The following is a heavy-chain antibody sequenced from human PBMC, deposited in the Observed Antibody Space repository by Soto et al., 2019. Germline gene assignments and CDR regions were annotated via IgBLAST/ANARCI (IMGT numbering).Heavy chain of an antibody. D-gene: IGHD6-19*01. Sequence: ASVKVSCTASGYTFTSYYMHWVRQAPGQGLEWMGIINPSGGSTSYAQKFQGRVTMTRDTSTSTVYMELSSLRSEDTAVYYCARGSRAVAARGDDAFDIWGQGTMVTVSS. J-gene: IGHJ3*02. CDR1: GYTFTSYY. CDR3: ARGSRAVAARGDDAFDI. V-gene: IGHV1-46*03. CDR2: INPSGGST.